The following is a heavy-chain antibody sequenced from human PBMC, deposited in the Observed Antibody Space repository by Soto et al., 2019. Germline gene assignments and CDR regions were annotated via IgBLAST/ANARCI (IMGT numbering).Heavy chain of an antibody. CDR3: AKGPYGDYGYYYYYMDV. J-gene: IGHJ6*03. V-gene: IGHV3-30*18. CDR1: GFTFSSYG. D-gene: IGHD4-17*01. CDR2: ISYDGSNK. Sequence: GGSLRLSCAASGFTFSSYGMHWVRQAPGKGLEWVAVISYDGSNKYYADSVKGRFTISRDNSKNTLYLQMNSLRAEDTAVYYCAKGPYGDYGYYYYYMDVWGQGTLVTVSS.